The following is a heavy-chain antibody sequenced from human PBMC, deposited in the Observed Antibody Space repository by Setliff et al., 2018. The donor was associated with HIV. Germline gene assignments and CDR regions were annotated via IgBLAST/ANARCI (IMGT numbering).Heavy chain of an antibody. V-gene: IGHV4-39*07. CDR2: TAYRART. CDR3: VVYFIGTGGIGL. D-gene: IGHD2-8*02. Sequence: SETLSLTCRLSGDPIVFDDSTRSDHCSWIRQPPGKGLEWIGSTAYRARTNYNPPLRSRVTISLDTFTSQFSLRLNSVTAADTAHYFCVVYFIGTGGIGLWGQGTQVTVSS. CDR1: GDPIVFDDSTRSDH. J-gene: IGHJ4*02.